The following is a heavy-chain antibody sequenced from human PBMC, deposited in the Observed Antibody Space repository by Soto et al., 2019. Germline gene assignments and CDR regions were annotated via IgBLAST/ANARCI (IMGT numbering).Heavy chain of an antibody. J-gene: IGHJ6*02. CDR1: GFTFNNYG. V-gene: IGHV3-33*01. Sequence: GGSLRLSCAASGFTFNNYGMHWVRQAPGKGLEWVAVIWNDGNGYYYANSVKGRFTISRDNSKNTLYLQMSSLRVEDTAVYYCARRQISPPTRGAASARGGMDVWGQGTTVTVSS. CDR3: ARRQISPPTRGAASARGGMDV. D-gene: IGHD6-13*01. CDR2: IWNDGNGY.